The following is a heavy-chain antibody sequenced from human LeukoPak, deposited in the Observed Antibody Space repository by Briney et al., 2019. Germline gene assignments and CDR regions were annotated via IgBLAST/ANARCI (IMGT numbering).Heavy chain of an antibody. CDR3: AGVGTGNDAFHI. CDR1: GFTFSSYS. J-gene: IGHJ3*02. Sequence: GGSLRLSFAASGFTFSSYSMNWVRQALGKGLEWVSSISSSSSYIYYADSVKGRLTISRDNAKNSLYLQMNSLRAEDTAVYYCAGVGTGNDAFHIWGQGTMVTVSS. D-gene: IGHD3/OR15-3a*01. CDR2: ISSSSSYI. V-gene: IGHV3-21*01.